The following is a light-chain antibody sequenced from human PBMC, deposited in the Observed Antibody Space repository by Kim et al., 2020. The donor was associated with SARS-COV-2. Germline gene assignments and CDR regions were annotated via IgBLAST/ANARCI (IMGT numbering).Light chain of an antibody. CDR2: QDS. Sequence: SVSPGQTASITCSGDKLGDKYACWYQQKPGQSPVLVIYQDSKRPSGIPERFSGSNSGNTATLTISGTQAMDEADYYRQAWDSSTWVFGGGTQLTVL. CDR1: KLGDKY. V-gene: IGLV3-1*01. CDR3: QAWDSSTWV. J-gene: IGLJ3*02.